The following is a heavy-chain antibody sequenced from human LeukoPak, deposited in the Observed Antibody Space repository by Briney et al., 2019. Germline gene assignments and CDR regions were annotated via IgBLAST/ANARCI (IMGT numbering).Heavy chain of an antibody. J-gene: IGHJ6*03. D-gene: IGHD1-26*01. CDR1: GGSISGRNW. CDR3: ARLVGANRDYYYYYMDV. V-gene: IGHV4-4*02. CDR2: IYHSGNT. Sequence: SGTLSLTCAVSGGSISGRNWWNWVRQPPGKGLEWIGEIYHSGNTNYNPSLKSRVIISVDKSKNQFSLNLSSVTAGDTAVYYCARLVGANRDYYYYYMDVWGKGTTVTVSS.